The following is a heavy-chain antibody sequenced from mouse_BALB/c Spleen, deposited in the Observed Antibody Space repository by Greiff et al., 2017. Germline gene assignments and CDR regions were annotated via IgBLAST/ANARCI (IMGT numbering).Heavy chain of an antibody. CDR1: GFTFSSYA. J-gene: IGHJ1*01. Sequence: EVKVVESGGGLVKPGGSLKLSCAASGFTFSSYAMSWVRQTPEKRLEWVATISSGGSYTYYPDSVKGRFTISRDNAKNTLYLQMSSLRSEDTAMYYCARGSTMITCFDVWGAGTTVTVSS. CDR2: ISSGGSYT. D-gene: IGHD2-4*01. CDR3: ARGSTMITCFDV. V-gene: IGHV5-9-3*01.